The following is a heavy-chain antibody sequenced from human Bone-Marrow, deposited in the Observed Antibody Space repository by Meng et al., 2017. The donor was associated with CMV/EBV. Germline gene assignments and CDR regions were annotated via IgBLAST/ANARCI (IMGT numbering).Heavy chain of an antibody. V-gene: IGHV3-48*03. CDR3: ARDHPYCTNGVCDTGGFDY. Sequence: GESLKISCAASGFTFSSYEMNWVRQAPGKGLEWVSYISSSGSTIYYADSVKGRFTISRDNSKNTLYLQMNSLRAEDTAVYYCARDHPYCTNGVCDTGGFDYWGQGTLVTVSS. D-gene: IGHD2-8*01. CDR1: GFTFSSYE. CDR2: ISSSGSTI. J-gene: IGHJ4*02.